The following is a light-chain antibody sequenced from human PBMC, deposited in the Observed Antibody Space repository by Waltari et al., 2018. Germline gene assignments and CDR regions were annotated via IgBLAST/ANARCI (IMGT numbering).Light chain of an antibody. CDR1: QSVSRY. V-gene: IGKV3-11*01. CDR3: QQRGDWSIT. CDR2: DAS. Sequence: EIVLTQPPATLSLSPGERAILSCRASQSVSRYLAWYQQKPGQAPRLLIYDASNRATGIPARFSGSGSGTDFTLTISSLEAEDFAVYYCQQRGDWSITFGQGTRLEIK. J-gene: IGKJ5*01.